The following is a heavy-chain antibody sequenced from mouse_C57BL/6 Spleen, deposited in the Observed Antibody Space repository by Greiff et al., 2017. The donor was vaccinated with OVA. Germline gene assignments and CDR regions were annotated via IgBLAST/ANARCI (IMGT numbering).Heavy chain of an antibody. CDR3: ARLYYGSIEGHAMDY. CDR2: ISSGSSTI. CDR1: GFTFSDYG. Sequence: EVQRVESGGGLVKPGGSLKLSCAASGFTFSDYGMHWVRQAPEKGLEWVAYISSGSSTIYYADTVKGRFTISRDNAKNTLFLQMTCLRSEDTAMYYCARLYYGSIEGHAMDYWGQGTSVTVSS. J-gene: IGHJ4*01. D-gene: IGHD1-1*01. V-gene: IGHV5-17*01.